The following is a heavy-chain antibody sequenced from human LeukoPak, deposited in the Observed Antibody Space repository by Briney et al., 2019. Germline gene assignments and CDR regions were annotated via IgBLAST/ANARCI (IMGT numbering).Heavy chain of an antibody. CDR1: GFTFSGFG. CDR2: IRDDGSNK. CDR3: AKDPGELSRGYYMDV. V-gene: IGHV3-30*02. D-gene: IGHD1-26*01. J-gene: IGHJ6*03. Sequence: GGSLRLSCAASGFTFSGFGMHWVRQPPGKGLEWVAFIRDDGSNKYYADSVKGRFTISRDNSKNTLFLQMNSLRAEDTAVYSCAKDPGELSRGYYMDVWGKGTTVTVSS.